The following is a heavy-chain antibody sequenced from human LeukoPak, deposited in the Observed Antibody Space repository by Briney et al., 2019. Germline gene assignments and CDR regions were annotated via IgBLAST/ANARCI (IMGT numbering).Heavy chain of an antibody. CDR2: TNHSGST. CDR1: GGSFSGYY. J-gene: IGHJ2*01. V-gene: IGHV4-34*01. D-gene: IGHD3-10*01. CDR3: ARPVYGSGTFVDFDL. Sequence: SETLSLTCAVYGGSFSGYYWSWIRQPPGKGLEWIGETNHSGSTNYNPSRKSRVTISVDTSKNQFSLKLSSVTAADTAVYYCARPVYGSGTFVDFDLWDRGTLVTVSS.